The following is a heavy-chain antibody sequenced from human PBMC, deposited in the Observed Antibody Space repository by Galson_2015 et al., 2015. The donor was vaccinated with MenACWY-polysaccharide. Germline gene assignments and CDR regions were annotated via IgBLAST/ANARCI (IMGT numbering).Heavy chain of an antibody. D-gene: IGHD3-10*01. CDR2: INPNDGGT. CDR1: GYTFTDYY. Sequence: SVKVSCKASGYTFTDYYIHWVRQAPGQGLEWMGWINPNDGGTNYAQKFQGLVTMTRDTSITTAYMELTRLISDDTAVYYCARDYYGSESYIGVWFDPWGQGTLVTVSS. V-gene: IGHV1-2*04. J-gene: IGHJ5*02. CDR3: ARDYYGSESYIGVWFDP.